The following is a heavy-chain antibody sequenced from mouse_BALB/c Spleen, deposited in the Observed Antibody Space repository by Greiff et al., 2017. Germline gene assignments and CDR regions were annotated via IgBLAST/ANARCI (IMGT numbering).Heavy chain of an antibody. CDR1: GFTFSSFG. J-gene: IGHJ3*01. CDR2: ISSGSSTI. Sequence: EVKLVESGGGLVQPGGSRKLSCAASGFTFSSFGMHWVRQAPEKGLEWVAYISSGSSTIYYADTVKGRFTISRDNPKNTLFLQMTSLRSEDTAMYYCASPSVVAKGAWFADWGQGTLVTVSA. D-gene: IGHD1-1*01. V-gene: IGHV5-17*02. CDR3: ASPSVVAKGAWFAD.